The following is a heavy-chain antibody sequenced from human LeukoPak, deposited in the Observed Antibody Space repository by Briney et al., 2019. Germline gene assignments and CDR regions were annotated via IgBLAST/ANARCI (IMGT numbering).Heavy chain of an antibody. CDR1: GYTFTDSY. V-gene: IGHV1-2*02. CDR3: ARMILLLGDVLTVPPRGFDY. D-gene: IGHD3-9*01. J-gene: IGHJ4*02. Sequence: ASVKVSCKASGYTFTDSYMHWVRQAPGQGLEWMGWIYPSSGGTNYAQKLQGRVTMTTDISTSTAYMELRSLRSDDTAVYYCARMILLLGDVLTVPPRGFDYWGQGTLVTFSS. CDR2: IYPSSGGT.